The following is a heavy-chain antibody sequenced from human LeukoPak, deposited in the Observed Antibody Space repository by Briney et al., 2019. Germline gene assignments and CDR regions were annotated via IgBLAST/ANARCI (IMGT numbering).Heavy chain of an antibody. Sequence: ASVKVSCKASGYTFTSYPISWVRQAPGQGLEWMGWITTYNGNTHYAQKLQGRVTMTTETSRSTAYMDLRGLRSDDTAVYYCARGYDYGDYVGDFDYWGQGTLVTVSS. D-gene: IGHD4-17*01. J-gene: IGHJ4*02. CDR1: GYTFTSYP. V-gene: IGHV1-18*01. CDR2: ITTYNGNT. CDR3: ARGYDYGDYVGDFDY.